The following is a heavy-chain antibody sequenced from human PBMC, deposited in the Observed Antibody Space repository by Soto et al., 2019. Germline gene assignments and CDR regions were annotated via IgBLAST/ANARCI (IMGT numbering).Heavy chain of an antibody. J-gene: IGHJ4*02. CDR1: GFNFSTYG. D-gene: IGHD3-3*02. CDR2: ISYDGSHK. CDR3: AKVLVKPSNWPAD. Sequence: HVQLVESGGGVVQPGRSLRLSCAVSGFNFSTYGMHWVRQAPGKGLEWVAVISYDGSHKAFADSVKGRIAIYRDNSKKTLLLQMNSLREEATAVYYCAKVLVKPSNWPADWVQGTLVNVSS. V-gene: IGHV3-30*18.